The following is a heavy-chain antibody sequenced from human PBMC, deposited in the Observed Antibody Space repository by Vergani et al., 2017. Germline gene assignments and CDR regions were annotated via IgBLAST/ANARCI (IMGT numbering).Heavy chain of an antibody. CDR2: ISSSSSTI. D-gene: IGHD2-2*01. CDR3: AGESTPVVPTDVFDP. J-gene: IGHJ5*02. CDR1: GFTFSSYS. V-gene: IGHV3-48*01. Sequence: EVQLVESGGGLVQPGGSLRLSCAASGFTFSSYSMNWVRQAPGKGLEWVSYISSSSSTIYYADSVKGRFTISRDNAKNSLYLQMNSLRAEDTALYYCAGESTPVVPTDVFDPWREGTLATVSS.